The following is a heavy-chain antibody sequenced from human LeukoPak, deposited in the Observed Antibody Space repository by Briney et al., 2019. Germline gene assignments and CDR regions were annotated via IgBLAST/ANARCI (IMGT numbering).Heavy chain of an antibody. CDR2: IYYSGST. CDR3: ARGGYSYGLFGY. CDR1: GDSISSSNW. D-gene: IGHD5-18*01. J-gene: IGHJ4*02. Sequence: SETLSLTCAVSGDSISSSNWWNWVRQPPGKGLEWIGAIYYSGSTDYNPSLKSRVTMSVDTSKNQFSLNLSSVTAADTAVYYCARGGYSYGLFGYWGQGTLVTVSS. V-gene: IGHV4-4*02.